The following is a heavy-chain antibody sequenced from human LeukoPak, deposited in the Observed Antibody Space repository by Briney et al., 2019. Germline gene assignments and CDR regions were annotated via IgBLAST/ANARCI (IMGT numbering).Heavy chain of an antibody. CDR3: ARGGIKIFGVVSYMDV. CDR1: GYTFTSYY. CDR2: INPSGGST. J-gene: IGHJ6*03. D-gene: IGHD3-3*01. V-gene: IGHV1-46*01. Sequence: GASVKVSCKASGYTFTSYYMHWVRQAPGQGLEWMGIINPSGGSTSYAQKFQGRVTMTRDMSTSTVYMELSSLRSEDTAVYYCARGGIKIFGVVSYMDVWGKGPTVTVSS.